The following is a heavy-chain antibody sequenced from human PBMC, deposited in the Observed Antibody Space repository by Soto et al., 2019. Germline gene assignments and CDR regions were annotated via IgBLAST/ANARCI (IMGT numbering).Heavy chain of an antibody. CDR2: IIPIFGTA. Sequence: SVKVSCKASGGTFSSYAIIWVRQAPGQGLEWMGGIIPIFGTANYAQKFQGRVTITADESTSTAYMELSSLRSEDTAVYYCAREDVSDPPYYYGMDVWGQGTTVTVSS. CDR3: AREDVSDPPYYYGMDV. V-gene: IGHV1-69*13. J-gene: IGHJ6*02. CDR1: GGTFSSYA.